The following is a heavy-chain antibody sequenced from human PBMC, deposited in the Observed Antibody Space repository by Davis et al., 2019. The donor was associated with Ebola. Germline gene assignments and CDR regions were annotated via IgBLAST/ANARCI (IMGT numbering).Heavy chain of an antibody. CDR1: GGSFSGYY. V-gene: IGHV4-34*01. CDR2: INHSGST. D-gene: IGHD4-23*01. J-gene: IGHJ3*02. CDR3: ARTTVVTSAAFDI. Sequence: SETLSLTCAVYGGSFSGYYWSWIRQPPGKGLERIGEINHSGSTNYNPSLKSRVSISLDTSRNQFSLKLRFVTAADTAVYYCARTTVVTSAAFDIWGQGTMVTVSS.